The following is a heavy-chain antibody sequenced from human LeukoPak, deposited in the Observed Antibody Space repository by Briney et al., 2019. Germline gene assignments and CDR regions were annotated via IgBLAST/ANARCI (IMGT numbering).Heavy chain of an antibody. CDR3: AREGNIYCSGGSCYGEYYFDY. D-gene: IGHD2-15*01. V-gene: IGHV4-4*02. J-gene: IGHJ4*02. Sequence: SETLSLTCAVSGGSISSSNWWSWVRQPPGQGLEWIGEIYHSGSTNYNPSLKSRVTISVDKSKNQFSLKLSSVTAADTAVYYCAREGNIYCSGGSCYGEYYFDYWGQGTLVTVSS. CDR1: GGSISSSNW. CDR2: IYHSGST.